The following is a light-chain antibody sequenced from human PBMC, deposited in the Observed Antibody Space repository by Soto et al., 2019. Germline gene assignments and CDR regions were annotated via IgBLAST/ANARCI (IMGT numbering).Light chain of an antibody. CDR2: ENN. Sequence: QSVLTQPPSVSAAPGQKVTISCSGSSSNIGSDFVSWYQQLPGTAPQLLIYENNKRPSGIPDRFSGSKSATSATLGITGLQTGDEADDYCAAWDTSLSGGVFGGGTKLTVL. CDR1: SSNIGSDF. CDR3: AAWDTSLSGGV. V-gene: IGLV1-51*02. J-gene: IGLJ3*02.